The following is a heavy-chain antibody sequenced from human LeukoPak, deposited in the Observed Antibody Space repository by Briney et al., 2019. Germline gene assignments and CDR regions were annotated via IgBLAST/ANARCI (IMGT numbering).Heavy chain of an antibody. CDR3: ARYYDRSGFYRDAFDL. V-gene: IGHV3-48*02. CDR2: ITSNSNDK. CDR1: GFIFKTYC. Sequence: GGSLRLSCAASGFIFKTYCMSWVRQAPGKGLEWLSYITSNSNDKYYADSVKGRFTISRDNAKDSLHLQMDSLRDEDTAVHYCARYYDRSGFYRDAFDLWGQGTMVTVSS. D-gene: IGHD3-22*01. J-gene: IGHJ3*01.